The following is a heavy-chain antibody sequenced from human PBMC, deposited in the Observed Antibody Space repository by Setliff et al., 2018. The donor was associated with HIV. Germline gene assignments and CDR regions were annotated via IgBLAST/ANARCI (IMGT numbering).Heavy chain of an antibody. J-gene: IGHJ6*02. CDR1: EFSFSNYW. Sequence: PGGSLRLSCAASEFSFSNYWMAWVRQAPGKGLEWVGNINQDGSEENYVDYVKGRFTISRDNAKNSLYLQMNSLRAEDTAVYYCARKLRPGHGMDVWGQGTTVTVSS. V-gene: IGHV3-7*01. CDR2: INQDGSEE. CDR3: ARKLRPGHGMDV. D-gene: IGHD3-10*01.